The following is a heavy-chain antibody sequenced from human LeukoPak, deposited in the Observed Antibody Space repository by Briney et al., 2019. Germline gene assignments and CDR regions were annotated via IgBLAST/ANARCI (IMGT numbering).Heavy chain of an antibody. CDR3: ATSDTAMAPFDY. J-gene: IGHJ4*02. D-gene: IGHD5-18*01. CDR2: INPNSGAS. V-gene: IGHV1-2*02. CDR1: GYTFTNYD. Sequence: ASVKVSCKASGYTFTNYDLNWVRQAAGQGLEWMGWINPNSGASNYAQKFQGRVTMTSETSITTAYLMLTRLRSDDTAVYYCATSDTAMAPFDYWGRGSLVTVSS.